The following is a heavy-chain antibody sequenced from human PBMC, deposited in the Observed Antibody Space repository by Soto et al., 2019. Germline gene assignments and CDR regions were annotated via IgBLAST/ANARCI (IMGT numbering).Heavy chain of an antibody. D-gene: IGHD6-13*01. CDR3: AKDRDGAAAGPTKFYGMDV. CDR2: ISGSGDST. V-gene: IGHV3-23*01. CDR1: GFTFSSYA. Sequence: VQLLESGGGLVQPGGSLRLSCAASGFTFSSYAMSWVRQAPGKGLEWVSVISGSGDSTYYADSVRGRFTISRDNSKNTLYLQMNSLRAGDTAVYYCAKDRDGAAAGPTKFYGMDVWGQGTTVTVSS. J-gene: IGHJ6*02.